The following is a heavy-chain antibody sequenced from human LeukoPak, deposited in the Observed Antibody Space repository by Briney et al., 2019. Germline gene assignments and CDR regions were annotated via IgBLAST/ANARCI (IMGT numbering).Heavy chain of an antibody. CDR3: ARDRGRQDY. Sequence: TGGSLRLSCAASGFTFSSYWMSWVRQAAGKGLEWVSNIKQDGSEKYYVDSVKGRFTISRDNAKNSLDLQMNSLRAEDTAVYYCARDRGRQDYWGQGTLVTVSS. D-gene: IGHD3-10*01. J-gene: IGHJ4*02. CDR2: IKQDGSEK. V-gene: IGHV3-7*01. CDR1: GFTFSSYW.